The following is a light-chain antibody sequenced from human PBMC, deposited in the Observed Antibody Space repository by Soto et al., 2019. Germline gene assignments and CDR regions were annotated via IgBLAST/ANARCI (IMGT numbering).Light chain of an antibody. J-gene: IGKJ3*01. V-gene: IGKV3-11*01. CDR3: QQRSSWPFT. Sequence: EVVLTQSPATLSLSPGEGATLSCRASQSIGNYLAWYQQKPGQAPRLLIYATSNRATGIPARVSGSGSGTDFTLTISSLEPEDFAVYYCQQRSSWPFTVGPGTKVDI. CDR2: ATS. CDR1: QSIGNY.